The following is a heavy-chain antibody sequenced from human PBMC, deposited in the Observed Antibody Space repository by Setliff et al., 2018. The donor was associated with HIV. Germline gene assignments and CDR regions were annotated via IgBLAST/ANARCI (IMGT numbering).Heavy chain of an antibody. D-gene: IGHD5-18*01. V-gene: IGHV4-4*07. CDR1: SDSITTYY. J-gene: IGHJ6*03. CDR2: IYTSGGT. CDR3: ARDLSGYSYSSYYYYMDV. Sequence: SETLSLTCSVSSDSITTYYWTWIRQPVGKGLEWIGRIYTSGGTNYNPSLKSRVTMSVDTSKNHFSLKLSSVTAADTAVYYCARDLSGYSYSSYYYYMDVWGKGITVTVSS.